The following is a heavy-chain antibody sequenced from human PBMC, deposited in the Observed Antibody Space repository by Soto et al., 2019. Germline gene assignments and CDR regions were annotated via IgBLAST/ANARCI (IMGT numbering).Heavy chain of an antibody. J-gene: IGHJ4*02. CDR3: ARETPSFDS. Sequence: GGSLRLSCAASGFTFSDYPMNWVRQAPGKGLEWVSSIRTISSAIYFADSVRGRFTISRDNARNSLYLQMTSLRDEDTAVYYCARETPSFDSWGQGTLVTVS. D-gene: IGHD2-15*01. V-gene: IGHV3-48*02. CDR1: GFTFSDYP. CDR2: IRTISSAI.